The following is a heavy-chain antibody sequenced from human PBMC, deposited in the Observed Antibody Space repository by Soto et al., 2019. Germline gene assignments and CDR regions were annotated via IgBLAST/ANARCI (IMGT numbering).Heavy chain of an antibody. J-gene: IGHJ4*02. CDR2: IYSGGGS. D-gene: IGHD4-17*01. Sequence: EVQMVESGGGLVQPGGSLRLSCAASGFTVSNTYMSWVRQAPGKGLEWVSVIYSGGGSYYADSVKGRFTISRDNSQNTLYLQMNTLRAEDTAVYYCARGGGDYAADYWGQGTLVTVSS. CDR1: GFTVSNTY. CDR3: ARGGGDYAADY. V-gene: IGHV3-66*01.